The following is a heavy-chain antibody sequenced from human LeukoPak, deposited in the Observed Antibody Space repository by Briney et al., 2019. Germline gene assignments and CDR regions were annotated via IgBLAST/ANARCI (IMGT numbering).Heavy chain of an antibody. CDR1: GYSISSGYY. Sequence: SETLSLTCTVSGYSISSGYYWGWIRQPPGKGLEWIGSIYYSGSTYYNPSLKSRVTISVDTSKNQFSLKLSSVTAADTAVYYCNTEGDILTGYYSADYWGQGTLVTVSS. D-gene: IGHD3-9*01. CDR2: IYYSGST. V-gene: IGHV4-38-2*02. J-gene: IGHJ4*02. CDR3: NTEGDILTGYYSADY.